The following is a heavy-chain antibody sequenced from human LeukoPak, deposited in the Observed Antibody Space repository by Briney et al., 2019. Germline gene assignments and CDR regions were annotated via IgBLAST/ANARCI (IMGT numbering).Heavy chain of an antibody. D-gene: IGHD2-21*02. CDR1: GGTFSSYA. CDR2: IIPILGTA. V-gene: IGHV1-69*13. CDR3: ARTGGGDCYSSDCGMDV. J-gene: IGHJ6*02. Sequence: ASVKVSCKASGGTFSSYAISWVRQAPGQGLEWMGGIIPILGTANYAQKFQGRVTITADESTSTAYMELSSLRSEDTAVYYCARTGGGDCYSSDCGMDVWGQGTTVTVSS.